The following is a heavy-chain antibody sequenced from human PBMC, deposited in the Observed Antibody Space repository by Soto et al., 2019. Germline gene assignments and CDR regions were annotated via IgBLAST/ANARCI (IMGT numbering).Heavy chain of an antibody. V-gene: IGHV3-23*01. D-gene: IGHD6-13*01. CDR3: AKNLIAAAGPNWFDP. J-gene: IGHJ5*02. CDR1: GFTFSSYA. CDR2: ISGSGGST. Sequence: GGSLRLSCAASGFTFSSYAMSWVRQAPGKGLEWVSAISGSGGSTYYADSVKGRFTISRGNSKNTLYLQMNSLRADDTAVYYCAKNLIAAAGPNWFDPWGQGTLVTVSS.